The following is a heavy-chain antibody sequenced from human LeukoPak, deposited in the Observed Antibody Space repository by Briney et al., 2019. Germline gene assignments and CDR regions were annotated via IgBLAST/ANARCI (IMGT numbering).Heavy chain of an antibody. CDR2: INSATTI. CDR3: ARGYYYGSGSYSLVFDY. D-gene: IGHD3-10*01. Sequence: GGSLRLSCGASGFTFSSSEMDWVRQAPGKGLEGVASINSATTIYYADSVKGRFTISRDNTKNSVYLQMSSLRAEDTAVYYCARGYYYGSGSYSLVFDYWGQGILVTVSS. V-gene: IGHV3-48*03. CDR1: GFTFSSSE. J-gene: IGHJ4*02.